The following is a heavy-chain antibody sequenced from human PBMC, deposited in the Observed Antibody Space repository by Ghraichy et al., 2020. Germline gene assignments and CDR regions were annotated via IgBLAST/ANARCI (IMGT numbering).Heavy chain of an antibody. V-gene: IGHV4-61*01. CDR1: GGSVSSGSYY. J-gene: IGHJ4*02. CDR3: ARVKYYDFWSGYSYFDY. CDR2: IYYSGST. D-gene: IGHD3-3*01. Sequence: SETLSLTCTVSGGSVSSGSYYWSWIRQPPGKGLEWIGYIYYSGSTNYNPSLKSRVTISVDTSKNQFSLKLSSVTAADTAVYYCARVKYYDFWSGYSYFDYWGQGTLVTVSS.